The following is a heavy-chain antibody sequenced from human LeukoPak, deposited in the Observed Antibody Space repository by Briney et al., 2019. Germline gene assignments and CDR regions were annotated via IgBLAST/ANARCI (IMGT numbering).Heavy chain of an antibody. CDR3: ARETYFDY. J-gene: IGHJ4*02. CDR2: MKEDGTRK. V-gene: IGHV3-7*01. Sequence: GGSLRLSCAASGFAFGRSWMSWARQAPGKGLEWVANMKEDGTRKYYLDSVKGRFTISRDNAKNSLYLQMNSLRAEDTAVYYCARETYFDYWGQGTLVTVSS. CDR1: GFAFGRSW.